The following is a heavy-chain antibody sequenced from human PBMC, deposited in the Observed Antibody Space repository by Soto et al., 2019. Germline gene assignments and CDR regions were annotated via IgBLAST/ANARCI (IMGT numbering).Heavy chain of an antibody. CDR3: TRGSTRLDGSASYFNY. V-gene: IGHV4-39*07. CDR1: GGSISSSSYY. D-gene: IGHD3-10*01. Sequence: SETLSLTCTVSGGSISSSSYYWGWIRQPPGKGLEWLGSIYYSGSTYYNPSLKSRVTISKDTSKNQFSRKLSSVTAADTAVYYCTRGSTRLDGSASYFNYWGQGTLFTVSS. J-gene: IGHJ4*02. CDR2: IYYSGST.